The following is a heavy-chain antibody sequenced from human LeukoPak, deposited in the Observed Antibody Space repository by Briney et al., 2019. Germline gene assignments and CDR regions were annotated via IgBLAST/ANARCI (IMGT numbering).Heavy chain of an antibody. CDR2: INSDGSII. CDR3: AKPTYYQTSTGSRGGFDH. J-gene: IGHJ4*02. Sequence: PGGSLRLSCAASGFTFRNYWMHWVRQVPGKGLVWVSRINSDGSIINYADSVKGRFTISRANSKNTLNLQMNSLREEDTAVFHCAKPTYYQTSTGSRGGFDHWGQGTLVTVSS. D-gene: IGHD3-9*01. CDR1: GFTFRNYW. V-gene: IGHV3-74*01.